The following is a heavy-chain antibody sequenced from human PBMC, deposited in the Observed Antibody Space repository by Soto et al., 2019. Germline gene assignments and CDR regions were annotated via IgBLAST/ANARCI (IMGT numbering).Heavy chain of an antibody. CDR2: IHHSGSI. Sequence: SETLSLTCTVSGDSISSDYYHWTWIRQSPGKGLEWIGYIHHSGSILYNPSLKSRVTISVDTSKNQFSLNLTSVTAADTAVYFCARVQVWWLRQYYYYYMDVWGKGTTVTVSS. J-gene: IGHJ6*03. CDR3: ARVQVWWLRQYYYYYMDV. V-gene: IGHV4-30-4*08. CDR1: GDSISSDYYH. D-gene: IGHD5-12*01.